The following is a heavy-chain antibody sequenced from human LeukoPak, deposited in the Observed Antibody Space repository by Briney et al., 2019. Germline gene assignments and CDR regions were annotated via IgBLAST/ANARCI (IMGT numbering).Heavy chain of an antibody. Sequence: SETLSLTCTVSGGSISSYYWSWIRQPPGKGLEWIGSIHYSGSTYDNPSLKSRVTISVDTSKTQFYLKLSFVTAADTAIYYCARHWLRGAAKPGYMDVWGKGTTVTVSS. CDR3: ARHWLRGAAKPGYMDV. CDR2: IHYSGST. V-gene: IGHV4-39*01. D-gene: IGHD5-18*01. CDR1: GGSISSYY. J-gene: IGHJ6*03.